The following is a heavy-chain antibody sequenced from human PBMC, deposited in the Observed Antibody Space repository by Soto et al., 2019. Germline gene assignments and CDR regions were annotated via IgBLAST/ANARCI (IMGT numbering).Heavy chain of an antibody. D-gene: IGHD3-10*01. V-gene: IGHV1-2*02. CDR2: INPNSGGT. J-gene: IGHJ4*02. CDR3: ASPLITMVRGADY. Sequence: AAVKVSCKASGYTFTGYYMHWVRQAPGQGLEWMGWINPNSGGTNYAQKFQGRVTMTRDTSISTAYMELNRLRSDDTAVYYCASPLITMVRGADYWGQGTLVTVSS. CDR1: GYTFTGYY.